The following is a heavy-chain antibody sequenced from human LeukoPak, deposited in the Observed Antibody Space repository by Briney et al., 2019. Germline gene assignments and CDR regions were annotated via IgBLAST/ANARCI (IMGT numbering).Heavy chain of an antibody. Sequence: PGGSLRLSCAASGFTFSSYSMNWVRQAPGKGLEWVSSISSSSTYIYYADSVKGRFTISRDNAKNSLYLQMYSLRAEDTAVYYCATYGSGSYYYFDYWGQGTLVTVSS. V-gene: IGHV3-21*01. CDR3: ATYGSGSYYYFDY. CDR1: GFTFSSYS. CDR2: ISSSSTYI. J-gene: IGHJ4*02. D-gene: IGHD3-10*01.